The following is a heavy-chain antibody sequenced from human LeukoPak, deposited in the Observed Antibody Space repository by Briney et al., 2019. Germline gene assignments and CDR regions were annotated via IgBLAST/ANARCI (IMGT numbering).Heavy chain of an antibody. CDR2: IYYSGST. Sequence: SETLSLTCTVSGGSISSGDYYWRWIRQPPGKGLEWIGYIYYSGSTYYNPSLKSRVTISVDTSKNQFSLKLSSVTAADTAVYSCARLFLGELYFDYWGQGTLVTVSS. J-gene: IGHJ4*02. CDR3: ARLFLGELYFDY. D-gene: IGHD3-16*01. CDR1: GGSISSGDYY. V-gene: IGHV4-30-4*08.